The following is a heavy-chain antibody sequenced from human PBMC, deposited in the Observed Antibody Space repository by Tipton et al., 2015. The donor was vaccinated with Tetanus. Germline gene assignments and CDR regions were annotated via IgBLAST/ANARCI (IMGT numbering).Heavy chain of an antibody. CDR1: GYSFTSHW. J-gene: IGHJ4*02. CDR2: IFPDDSDT. D-gene: IGHD6-6*01. V-gene: IGHV5-51*01. Sequence: MQLVQSGADVKKPGESLKISCKASGYSFTSHWIGWVRQMPGKGLEWMGMIFPDDSDTRYRPSFQGHVTFSVDKSTSTVYLQWSSLKASDTAMYFCARMYSTSSPFDHWGQGTLVAVSS. CDR3: ARMYSTSSPFDH.